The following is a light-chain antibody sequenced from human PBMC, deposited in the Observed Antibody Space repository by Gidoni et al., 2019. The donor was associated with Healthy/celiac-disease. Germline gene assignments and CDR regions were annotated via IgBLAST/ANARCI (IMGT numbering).Light chain of an antibody. J-gene: IGKJ4*01. Sequence: DIVLTQSPGTLSLSPGERATLSCRASQSVSSSYLAWYQQKPGQAPRLLIYGASSRATGIPDRFSGSGSGTDFTLTISRLEPEDFAVYYCQQYGSSKITFXGXTKVEIK. V-gene: IGKV3-20*01. CDR2: GAS. CDR3: QQYGSSKIT. CDR1: QSVSSSY.